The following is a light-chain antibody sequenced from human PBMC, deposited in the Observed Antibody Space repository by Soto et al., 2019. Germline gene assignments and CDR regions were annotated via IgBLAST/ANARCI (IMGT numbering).Light chain of an antibody. CDR3: QQYYSLPPT. Sequence: DIVMTQSPDSLAVSLGERATINCKSSQSVLYRSNTKNYLAWYQQKPAQPPNLLIYWASTRESGVPDRFSGSGSGTDFTLTISSLQSEDVAAYYCQQYYSLPPTFGQGTKVEIK. J-gene: IGKJ1*01. CDR2: WAS. CDR1: QSVLYRSNTKNY. V-gene: IGKV4-1*01.